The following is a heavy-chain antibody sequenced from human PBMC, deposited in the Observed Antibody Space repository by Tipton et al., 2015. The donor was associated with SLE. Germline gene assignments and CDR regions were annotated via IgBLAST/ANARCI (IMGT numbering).Heavy chain of an antibody. V-gene: IGHV4-34*01. Sequence: LRLSCAVYGGSFSGYYWSWIRQPPGKGLEWIGSIYYSGSTYYNPSLKSRVTISVDTSKNQFSLKLSSVTAADTAVYYCASERRGTTVTTGFDYWGQGTLVTVSS. CDR3: ASERRGTTVTTGFDY. CDR2: IYYSGST. CDR1: GGSFSGYY. D-gene: IGHD4-17*01. J-gene: IGHJ4*02.